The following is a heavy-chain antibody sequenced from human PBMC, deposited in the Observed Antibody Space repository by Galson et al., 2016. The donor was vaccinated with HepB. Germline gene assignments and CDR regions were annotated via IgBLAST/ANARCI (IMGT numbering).Heavy chain of an antibody. CDR2: FISNGDST. V-gene: IGHV3-23*01. Sequence: SLRLSCAASGFTFSTYDMSWVRLAPGKGLEWVSAFISNGDSTYYADSVRGRFTISGDSSKNTLYLQMNSLRVDDTAVYYCARWGPYGDLDFWGPGTLVTVSS. D-gene: IGHD4-17*01. J-gene: IGHJ4*02. CDR1: GFTFSTYD. CDR3: ARWGPYGDLDF.